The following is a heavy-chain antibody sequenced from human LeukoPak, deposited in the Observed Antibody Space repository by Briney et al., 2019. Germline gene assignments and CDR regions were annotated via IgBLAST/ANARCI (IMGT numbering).Heavy chain of an antibody. D-gene: IGHD6-19*01. CDR2: IAHSGTT. CDR1: GGSISSYY. CDR3: ARWDDSAWAFGN. J-gene: IGHJ4*02. V-gene: IGHV4-59*08. Sequence: SETLSLTCTVSGGSISSYYWSWIRQPPGKGLEWIGYIAHSGTTSYKSSLKSRVTISVDTSKNQLSLRLTSVTAADTAVYYCARWDDSAWAFGNWGPGTLVTVSS.